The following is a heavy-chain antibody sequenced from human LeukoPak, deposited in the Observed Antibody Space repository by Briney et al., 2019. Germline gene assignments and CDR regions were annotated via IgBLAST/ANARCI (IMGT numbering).Heavy chain of an antibody. D-gene: IGHD3-16*02. CDR1: GFTFSSYW. CDR3: ARGAYVWGSYRYFPFDY. CDR2: ISSSSSYI. V-gene: IGHV3-21*01. Sequence: GALRLSCAASGFTFSSYWMSWVRQAPGKGLEWVSSISSSSSYIYYADSVKGRFTISRDNAKNSLYLQMNSLRAEDTAVYYCARGAYVWGSYRYFPFDYWGQGTLVTVSS. J-gene: IGHJ4*02.